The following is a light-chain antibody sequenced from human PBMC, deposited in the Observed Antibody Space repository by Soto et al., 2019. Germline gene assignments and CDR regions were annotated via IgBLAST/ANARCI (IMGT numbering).Light chain of an antibody. Sequence: EIVMTQSPATLSVSLGDRATLSCRASQSVSSNLAWYQLKPGQAPRLLIYGASTRATGIPARFSGSGSGTDFTLTISSLEPEDFAVYYCQQRSNWPPITFGQGTRLEIK. V-gene: IGKV3-11*01. CDR3: QQRSNWPPIT. CDR1: QSVSSN. CDR2: GAS. J-gene: IGKJ5*01.